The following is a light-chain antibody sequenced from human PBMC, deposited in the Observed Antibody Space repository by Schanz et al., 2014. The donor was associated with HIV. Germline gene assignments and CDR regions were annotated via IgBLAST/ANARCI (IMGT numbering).Light chain of an antibody. CDR3: QQYNSYSYT. CDR2: EAS. Sequence: DIQMTQSPSTLSAAVGDRVSITCRASQSISTWLAWYQQKPGRAPKLLISEASILEAGVPSRFSGSGSGTEFSLTISSLQPDDFASYYCQQYNSYSYTFGQGTRLEI. V-gene: IGKV1-5*03. J-gene: IGKJ2*01. CDR1: QSISTW.